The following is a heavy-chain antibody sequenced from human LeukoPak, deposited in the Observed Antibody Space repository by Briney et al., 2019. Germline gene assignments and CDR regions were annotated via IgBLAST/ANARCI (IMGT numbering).Heavy chain of an antibody. V-gene: IGHV4-34*01. CDR2: INHGGST. Sequence: SETLSLTCAVYGGSFSGYYWSWIRQPPGKGLEWIGEINHGGSTNYNPSLKSRVTISVDTSKNQFSLKLSSVTAADTAVYYCARHLTGFIAAAGIFDYWGQGTLVTVSS. J-gene: IGHJ4*02. CDR3: ARHLTGFIAAAGIFDY. D-gene: IGHD6-13*01. CDR1: GGSFSGYY.